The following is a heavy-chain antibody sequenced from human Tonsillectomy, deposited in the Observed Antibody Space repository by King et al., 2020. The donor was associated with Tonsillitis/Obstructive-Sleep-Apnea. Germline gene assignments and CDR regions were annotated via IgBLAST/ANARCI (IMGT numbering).Heavy chain of an antibody. J-gene: IGHJ6*03. D-gene: IGHD3-3*01. CDR2: IFSNDEK. CDR1: GFSLSNARMG. Sequence: ITLKESGPVLVKPPETLTLTCTVSGFSLSNARMGVSWIRQPPGKALEWLAHIFSNDEKSYSTSLKSRLTISKDTSKSQVVLTMTNMDPVDTATYYCARTLTISPTTNYYYMDVWGKGTTVTVSS. V-gene: IGHV2-26*01. CDR3: ARTLTISPTTNYYYMDV.